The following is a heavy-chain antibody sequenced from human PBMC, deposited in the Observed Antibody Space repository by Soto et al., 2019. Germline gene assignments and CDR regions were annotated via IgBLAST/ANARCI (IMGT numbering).Heavy chain of an antibody. CDR2: IRWNSGSI. J-gene: IGHJ4*02. CDR3: ARRAIVSVTTDVYFDY. D-gene: IGHD4-17*01. Sequence: GGSLRLSCAASGFTFDDYAMHWVRQAPGKGLEWVSGIRWNSGSIGYADSVKGRFTISRDNAKNSLFLQMNSLRPDDTAFYYCARRAIVSVTTDVYFDYWGQGTLVTVSS. V-gene: IGHV3-9*01. CDR1: GFTFDDYA.